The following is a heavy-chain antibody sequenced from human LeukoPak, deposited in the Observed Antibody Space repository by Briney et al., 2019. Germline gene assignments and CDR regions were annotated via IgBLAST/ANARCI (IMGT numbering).Heavy chain of an antibody. V-gene: IGHV4-4*02. CDR2: VHLDGRA. D-gene: IGHD3-3*01. J-gene: IGHJ4*02. CDR1: GGSVTTTNW. Sequence: SETLSLTCDVSGGSVTTTNWWTWVRQPPGKGLEWIGEVHLDGRANYNPSLKSRLIMSVDLSENHISLKLTSVTAADTAVYYCAREGGFYRPLDYSGQGTLVTVSS. CDR3: AREGGFYRPLDY.